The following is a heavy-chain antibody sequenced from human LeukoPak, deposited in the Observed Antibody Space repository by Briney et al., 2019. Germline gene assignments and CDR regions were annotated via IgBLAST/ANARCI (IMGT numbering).Heavy chain of an antibody. Sequence: SETLSLTCTVFGGSISSSSYYWGWTRQPPGKGLEWIGSIYYSGSTYYNPSLKSRVTISVDTSKNQFSLKLSSVTAADTAVYYCARLSKGSGWYVDYWGQGTLVTVSS. CDR3: ARLSKGSGWYVDY. V-gene: IGHV4-39*01. J-gene: IGHJ4*02. CDR1: GGSISSSSYY. CDR2: IYYSGST. D-gene: IGHD6-19*01.